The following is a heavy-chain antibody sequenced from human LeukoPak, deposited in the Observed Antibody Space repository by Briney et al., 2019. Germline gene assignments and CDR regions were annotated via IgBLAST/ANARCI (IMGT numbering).Heavy chain of an antibody. CDR3: ARDQHDHVWGSYRPYFDY. V-gene: IGHV1-18*01. Sequence: ASVKVSCKASGYTFTSYGIRWVRQAPGQGLEWMGSINTYNGNTKYVQNLQGRVTMTTDTSTNTAYMELRSLRSDDTAVYYCARDQHDHVWGSYRPYFDYWGQGTLVTVSS. J-gene: IGHJ4*02. CDR2: INTYNGNT. D-gene: IGHD3-16*02. CDR1: GYTFTSYG.